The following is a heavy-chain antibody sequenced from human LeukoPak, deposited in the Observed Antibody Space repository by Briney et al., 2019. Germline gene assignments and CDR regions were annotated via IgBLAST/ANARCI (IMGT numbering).Heavy chain of an antibody. V-gene: IGHV3-7*03. CDR3: AKDMTPGYCIGGSCYPGGFDI. D-gene: IGHD2-15*01. CDR1: GFTFSSYW. CDR2: IKQDGSEK. J-gene: IGHJ3*02. Sequence: GGSLRLSCAASGFTFSSYWMSWVRQAPGKGLEWVANIKQDGSEKCYVDSVKGRFTISRDNDKNSLYLQMNSLEPEDTALYYCAKDMTPGYCIGGSCYPGGFDIWGQGTMVTVSS.